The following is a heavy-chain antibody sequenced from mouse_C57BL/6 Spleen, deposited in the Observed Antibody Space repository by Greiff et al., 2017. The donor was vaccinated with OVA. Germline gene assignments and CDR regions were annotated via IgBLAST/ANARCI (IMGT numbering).Heavy chain of an antibody. CDR2: IHPNSGST. Sequence: QVQLQQPGAELVKPGASVKLSCKASGYTFTSYWMHWVKQRPGQGLEWIGMIHPNSGSTNYNEKLKSKATLTVDKSSSTAYMQLSSLTSEDSAVYYCARSLGYYFDYWGQGTTLTVAS. J-gene: IGHJ2*01. V-gene: IGHV1-64*01. CDR1: GYTFTSYW. CDR3: ARSLGYYFDY.